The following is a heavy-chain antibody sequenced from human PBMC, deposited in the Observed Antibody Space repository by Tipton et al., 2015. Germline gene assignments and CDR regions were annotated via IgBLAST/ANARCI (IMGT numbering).Heavy chain of an antibody. V-gene: IGHV4-59*01. CDR3: ARDLEHGMDV. J-gene: IGHJ6*02. Sequence: TLSLTCTVSSDSINKYYWSWVRQAPGKGLEWIGYISYTDGAHYNPALKSRVTISVDTSKNQFSLTLNSVAAADTAVYYCARDLEHGMDVWGHGTTVTVSS. CDR1: SDSINKYY. D-gene: IGHD5-24*01. CDR2: ISYTDGA.